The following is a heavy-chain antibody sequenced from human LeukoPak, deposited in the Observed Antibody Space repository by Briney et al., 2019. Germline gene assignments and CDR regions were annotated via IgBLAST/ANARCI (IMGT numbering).Heavy chain of an antibody. CDR1: GFTFSSCA. J-gene: IGHJ4*02. Sequence: GGSLRLSCAASGFTFSSCAMSWVRQAPGKGLEWVSAISGSGGSTYYADSVKGRFTISRDNSKNTLYLQMNSLRAEDTAVYYCAKHYGDYVSYNYWGQGTLVTVSP. CDR3: AKHYGDYVSYNY. D-gene: IGHD4-17*01. V-gene: IGHV3-23*01. CDR2: ISGSGGST.